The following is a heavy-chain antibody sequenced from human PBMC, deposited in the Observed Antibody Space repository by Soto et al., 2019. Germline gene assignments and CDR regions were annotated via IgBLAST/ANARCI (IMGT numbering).Heavy chain of an antibody. CDR3: ARDYYDSSGFYRDDAFDI. Sequence: PGGSLRLSCAASGFTFSTYSMNWVRQAPGKGLEWVSYISSSSSTIYYADSAKGRFTISRDNAKNSLYLQMNSLRDEDTAVYYCARDYYDSSGFYRDDAFDIWGQGTMVTVSS. V-gene: IGHV3-48*02. J-gene: IGHJ3*02. CDR2: ISSSSSTI. CDR1: GFTFSTYS. D-gene: IGHD3-22*01.